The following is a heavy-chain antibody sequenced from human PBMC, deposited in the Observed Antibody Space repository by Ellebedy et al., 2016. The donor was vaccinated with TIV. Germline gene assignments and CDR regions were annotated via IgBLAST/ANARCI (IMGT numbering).Heavy chain of an antibody. CDR1: GYTLTELS. J-gene: IGHJ4*02. V-gene: IGHV1-24*01. CDR2: FDPEDDIR. CDR3: ATPMVRGVIVYY. D-gene: IGHD3-10*01. Sequence: ASVKVSCXVSGYTLTELSMHWVRQAPGKGLEWMGSFDPEDDIRIYAQKFQGRVTMTEDTSTDTAYMELSSLRSEDTAVYYCATPMVRGVIVYYWGQGTLVTVSS.